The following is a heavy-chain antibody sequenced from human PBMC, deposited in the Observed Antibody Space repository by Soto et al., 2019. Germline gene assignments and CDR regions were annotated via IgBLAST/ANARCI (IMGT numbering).Heavy chain of an antibody. V-gene: IGHV3-72*01. Sequence: GGSLRLSCAASGFTFSDHYMDWVRQAPGKGLEWVGRTRNKANDYTTEYAASVKGRFTISRDDSKKSLYLQMNSLKTEDTAVYYCARSYTGSPLDYWGQGTLVTVSS. CDR3: ARSYTGSPLDY. CDR2: TRNKANDYTT. CDR1: GFTFSDHY. D-gene: IGHD1-26*01. J-gene: IGHJ4*02.